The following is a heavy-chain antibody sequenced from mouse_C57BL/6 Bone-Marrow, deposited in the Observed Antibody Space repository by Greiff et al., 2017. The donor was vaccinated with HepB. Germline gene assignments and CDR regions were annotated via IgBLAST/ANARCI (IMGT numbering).Heavy chain of an antibody. V-gene: IGHV1-64*01. CDR3: ARSGDYDLFAY. J-gene: IGHJ3*01. CDR1: GYTFTSYW. CDR2: IHPNSGST. D-gene: IGHD2-4*01. Sequence: QVQLQQSGAELVKPGASVKLSCKASGYTFTSYWMHWVKQRPGQGLEWIGMIHPNSGSTNYNEKFKSKATLTVDKSSSTAYMQLSSLTSEDSAVYYCARSGDYDLFAYWGQGTLVTVSA.